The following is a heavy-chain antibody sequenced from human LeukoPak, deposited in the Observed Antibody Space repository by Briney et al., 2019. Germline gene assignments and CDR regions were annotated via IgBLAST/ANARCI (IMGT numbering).Heavy chain of an antibody. D-gene: IGHD2-2*01. V-gene: IGHV3-21*01. Sequence: GGSLRLSCAASGFTFSSYSMNWVRQAPGKGLEWVSSISSSSSYIYYADSVKGRFTISRDNAKNSLYLQMNSLRAEDTAVYYCARDHSGIVVVPAAYNWFDPWGQGTLVIVSS. CDR1: GFTFSSYS. J-gene: IGHJ5*02. CDR3: ARDHSGIVVVPAAYNWFDP. CDR2: ISSSSSYI.